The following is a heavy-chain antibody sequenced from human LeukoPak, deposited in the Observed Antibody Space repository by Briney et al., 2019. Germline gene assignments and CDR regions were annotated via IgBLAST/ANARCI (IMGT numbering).Heavy chain of an antibody. V-gene: IGHV3-30*18. J-gene: IGHJ5*02. CDR1: GFTFSSYG. CDR3: AKANWFDP. Sequence: GGSLRLSCAASGFTFSSYGMPWVRQAPGKGLEWVAVISYDGSNKYYADSVKGRFTISRDNSKNTLYLQMNSLRAEDTAVYYCAKANWFDPWGQGTLVTVSS. CDR2: ISYDGSNK.